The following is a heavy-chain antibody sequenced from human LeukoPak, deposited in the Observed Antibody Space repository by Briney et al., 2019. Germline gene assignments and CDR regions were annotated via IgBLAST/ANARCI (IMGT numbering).Heavy chain of an antibody. V-gene: IGHV4-39*01. CDR3: VRHDGRSGGTMGTLDS. J-gene: IGHJ4*02. D-gene: IGHD4-23*01. Sequence: SETLSLTCTISAASISSSSHHWGWIRQSPGKGLEWIGSIYYGRTIYYNPSLNSRVTISVVTSKDQFTLQLNSVTAADTAVYYCVRHDGRSGGTMGTLDSWGQGSLVTVSS. CDR2: IYYGRTI. CDR1: AASISSSSHH.